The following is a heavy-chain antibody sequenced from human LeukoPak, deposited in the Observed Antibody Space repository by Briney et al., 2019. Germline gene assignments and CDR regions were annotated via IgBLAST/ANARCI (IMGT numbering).Heavy chain of an antibody. CDR2: IYYSGTT. CDR3: ASGLGVADNIDH. V-gene: IGHV4-39*02. Sequence: PSETLSLTCTVSGASISSTSYYWGWIRQPPGKGLEWIGSIYYSGTTYCNPSLKSRVTMSVDMSKNHFSLKLSSVTAADTAVYYCASGLGVADNIDHWGQGALVTVSS. D-gene: IGHD6-19*01. CDR1: GASISSTSYY. J-gene: IGHJ4*02.